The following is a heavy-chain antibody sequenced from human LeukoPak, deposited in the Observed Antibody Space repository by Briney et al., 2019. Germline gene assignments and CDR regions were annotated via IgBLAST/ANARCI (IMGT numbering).Heavy chain of an antibody. Sequence: GGPLRLSCEASVFTYSSNAMSWVRQAPGKGLEWVSGIGSDVRTHYADSVKGRFTISRDNSKNTMYLQMNSLRAEDTAVYYCAKSGRLGLRGTFFDYWGQGTLVTVSS. D-gene: IGHD4-17*01. CDR3: AKSGRLGLRGTFFDY. CDR2: IGSDVRT. J-gene: IGHJ4*02. V-gene: IGHV3-23*01. CDR1: VFTYSSNA.